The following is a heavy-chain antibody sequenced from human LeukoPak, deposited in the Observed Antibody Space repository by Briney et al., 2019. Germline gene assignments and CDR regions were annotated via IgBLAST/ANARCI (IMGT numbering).Heavy chain of an antibody. Sequence: GESLKISCKGSGYSFTSYWIAWVRQMPGKRLEWMGIIYPGDSDTRYSPSFQGQVTISADKSISTAYLQWSSLKALDTAMYYCARGDYGDYRVFYTLFDYWGQGTLVTVSS. J-gene: IGHJ4*02. V-gene: IGHV5-51*01. CDR1: GYSFTSYW. CDR3: ARGDYGDYRVFYTLFDY. CDR2: IYPGDSDT. D-gene: IGHD4-17*01.